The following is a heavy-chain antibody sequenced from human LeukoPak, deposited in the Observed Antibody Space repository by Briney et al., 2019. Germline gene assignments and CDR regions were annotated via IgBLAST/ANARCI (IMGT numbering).Heavy chain of an antibody. Sequence: GGSLRLSCAASGFTFSSYCMHWVRQAPGKGLEWVAVISYDGSNKYYADSVKGRFTISSDNSKNTLYLQMNSLRAEDTAVYYCAKDRDSSSWYLDYWGQGTLVTVSS. CDR3: AKDRDSSSWYLDY. D-gene: IGHD6-13*01. J-gene: IGHJ4*02. CDR2: ISYDGSNK. CDR1: GFTFSSYC. V-gene: IGHV3-30*18.